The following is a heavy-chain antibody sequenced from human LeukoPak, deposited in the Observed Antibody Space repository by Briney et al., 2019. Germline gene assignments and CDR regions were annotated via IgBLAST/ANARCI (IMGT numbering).Heavy chain of an antibody. CDR2: ISWNSGSI. Sequence: GGSLRLSCAASGFTFDDYAMHWVRQAPGKGLEWVSGISWNSGSIGYADSVKGRFTISRDNAKNSLYLQMNSLRAEDMALYYCAKDGPAYCGGDCYSSDFDYWGQGTLVTVSS. D-gene: IGHD2-21*02. J-gene: IGHJ4*02. CDR1: GFTFDDYA. V-gene: IGHV3-9*03. CDR3: AKDGPAYCGGDCYSSDFDY.